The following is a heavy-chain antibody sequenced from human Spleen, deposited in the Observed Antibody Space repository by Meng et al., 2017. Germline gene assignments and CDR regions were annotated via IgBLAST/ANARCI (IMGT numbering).Heavy chain of an antibody. D-gene: IGHD3-10*01. Sequence: SETLSLTCAVSGYSITGSYNWGWIRQSPGKGLEWIGEINHSGSTNYHPSLKSRVTISVDTSKNQFSLKLSSVTAADTAVYYCARADGLGSHSRFDPWGQGTLVTVSS. CDR2: INHSGST. CDR1: GYSITGSYN. J-gene: IGHJ5*02. V-gene: IGHV4-38-2*01. CDR3: ARADGLGSHSRFDP.